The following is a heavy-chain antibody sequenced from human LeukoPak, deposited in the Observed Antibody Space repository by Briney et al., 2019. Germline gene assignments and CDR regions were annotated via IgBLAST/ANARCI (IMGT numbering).Heavy chain of an antibody. J-gene: IGHJ6*02. Sequence: SETLSLTCAVYGGSFSVYYWSWIRHPPGKGLEWIGEINHSGSTNYNTSLKSRVTISVATSKNQFSLKLSSVTAADTAVYYCARAVLGVRFLEWLPSRYYGMDVWGQGTTVTVSS. CDR2: INHSGST. V-gene: IGHV4-34*01. CDR1: GGSFSVYY. D-gene: IGHD3-3*01. CDR3: ARAVLGVRFLEWLPSRYYGMDV.